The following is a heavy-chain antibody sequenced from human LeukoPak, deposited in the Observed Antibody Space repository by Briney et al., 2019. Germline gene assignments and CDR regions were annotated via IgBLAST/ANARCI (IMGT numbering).Heavy chain of an antibody. CDR1: GGSISSYY. J-gene: IGHJ5*02. CDR2: IYTSGST. D-gene: IGHD3-10*01. CDR3: ARRRYYGSGSQNWFDP. V-gene: IGHV4-4*07. Sequence: SETLSLTCTVSGGSISSYYWSWIRQPAGKGLEWIGRIYTSGSTNYNPSLKSRVTISVDTSKNQFSLKLSSVTAADTAVYYCARRRYYGSGSQNWFDPWGQGTLVTVSS.